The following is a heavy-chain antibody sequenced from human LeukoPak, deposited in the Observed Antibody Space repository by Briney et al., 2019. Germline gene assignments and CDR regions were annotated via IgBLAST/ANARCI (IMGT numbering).Heavy chain of an antibody. V-gene: IGHV4-34*01. J-gene: IGHJ4*02. CDR3: ARSGDDYGDYVHIDY. Sequence: PSETLSLTCAVYGGSFSGYYWSWIRQPPGKGLEWIGEINHSGSTNYNPSLKSRVTISVDTSKNQFSLKLSSVTAADTAVYYCARSGDDYGDYVHIDYWGQGTLVTVSS. D-gene: IGHD4-17*01. CDR1: GGSFSGYY. CDR2: INHSGST.